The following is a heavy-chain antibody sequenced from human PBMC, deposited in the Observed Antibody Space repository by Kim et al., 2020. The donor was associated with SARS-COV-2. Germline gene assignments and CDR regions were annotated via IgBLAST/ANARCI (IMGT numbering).Heavy chain of an antibody. D-gene: IGHD4-17*01. V-gene: IGHV3-11*06. CDR3: ARVLNDYGPKVYYGMDV. J-gene: IGHJ6*02. Sequence: KGRFTISRDNAKNSLYLQMNSLRAEDTAVYYCARVLNDYGPKVYYGMDVWGQGTTVTVSS.